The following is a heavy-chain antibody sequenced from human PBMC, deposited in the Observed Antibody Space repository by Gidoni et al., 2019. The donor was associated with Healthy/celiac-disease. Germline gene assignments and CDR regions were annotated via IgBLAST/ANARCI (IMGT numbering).Heavy chain of an antibody. Sequence: IYPGVSDTRYSPSFQGQVTISADKSISTAYLQWSSLKASDTAMYYCARHRSPITMVRGDAFDIWGQGTMVTVSS. CDR3: ARHRSPITMVRGDAFDI. D-gene: IGHD3-10*01. CDR2: IYPGVSDT. J-gene: IGHJ3*02. V-gene: IGHV5-51*01.